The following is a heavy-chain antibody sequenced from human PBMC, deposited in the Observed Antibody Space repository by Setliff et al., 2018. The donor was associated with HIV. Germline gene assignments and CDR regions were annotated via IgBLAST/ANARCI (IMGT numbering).Heavy chain of an antibody. CDR3: AREVTSFEAFDL. D-gene: IGHD2-21*02. CDR1: GFPFSNFW. J-gene: IGHJ3*01. V-gene: IGHV3-7*05. Sequence: GGSLRLSCVASGFPFSNFWMSWVRQAPGKGLEWVANIKEDGSERYYVDSVKGRFNISRDNVKNSLYLQMSSLRAEDTAVYYCAREVTSFEAFDLWGQGTRVTVSS. CDR2: IKEDGSER.